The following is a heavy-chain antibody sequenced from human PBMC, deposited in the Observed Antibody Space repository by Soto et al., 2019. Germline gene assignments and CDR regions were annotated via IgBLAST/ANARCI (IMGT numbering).Heavy chain of an antibody. CDR2: INSDGSST. D-gene: IGHD2-2*01. J-gene: IGHJ6*02. CDR1: GFTFSSYW. CDR3: ARVGAGVRAVLQGYYGMDV. V-gene: IGHV3-74*01. Sequence: GGSLRLSCAASGFTFSSYWMHWVRQAPGKWLVWVSRINSDGSSTSYADSVKGRFTISRDNAKNTLYLQMNSLRAEDTAVYYCARVGAGVRAVLQGYYGMDVWGQGTTVTVSS.